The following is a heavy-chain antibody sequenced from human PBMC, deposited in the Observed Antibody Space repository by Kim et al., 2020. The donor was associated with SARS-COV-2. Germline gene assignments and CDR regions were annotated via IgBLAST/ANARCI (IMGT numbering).Heavy chain of an antibody. CDR2: IWYDGSNK. Sequence: GGSLRLSCAASGFTFSSYGMHWVRQAPGKGLEWVAVIWYDGSNKYYADSVKGRFTISRDNSKNTLYLQMNSLRAEDTAVYYCARVLKTIAAAGTTSYGMDVWGQGTTVTVSS. CDR1: GFTFSSYG. V-gene: IGHV3-33*01. D-gene: IGHD6-13*01. CDR3: ARVLKTIAAAGTTSYGMDV. J-gene: IGHJ6*02.